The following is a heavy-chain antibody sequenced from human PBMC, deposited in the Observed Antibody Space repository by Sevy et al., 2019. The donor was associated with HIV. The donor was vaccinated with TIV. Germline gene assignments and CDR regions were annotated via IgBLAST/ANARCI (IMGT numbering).Heavy chain of an antibody. J-gene: IGHJ3*02. D-gene: IGHD2-15*01. Sequence: SETLSLTCTVSGGSISSYYWSWIRQPPGKGLEWIGYIYYSGSTNYNPSLKSRVTISVDTSKNQFSLKLGSVTAADTAVYYCARGLSSTSYLLDAFDIWGQGTMVTVSS. CDR1: GGSISSYY. CDR2: IYYSGST. V-gene: IGHV4-59*01. CDR3: ARGLSSTSYLLDAFDI.